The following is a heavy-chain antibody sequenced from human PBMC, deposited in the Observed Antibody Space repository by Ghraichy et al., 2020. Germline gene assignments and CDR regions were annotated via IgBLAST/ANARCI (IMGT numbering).Heavy chain of an antibody. CDR1: GFTFNSSW. CDR2: VNKDGIGE. Sequence: GGSLRLSCAASGFTFNSSWMTWVRQAPGKGLEWVATVNKDGIGEEYVDSVKGRFTISRDNATNSLYLQMNSLRAEDTAVYYCARDPYNDYFVAFDSWGQRRIFTFSS. V-gene: IGHV3-7*01. D-gene: IGHD2/OR15-2a*01. CDR3: ARDPYNDYFVAFDS. J-gene: IGHJ3*02.